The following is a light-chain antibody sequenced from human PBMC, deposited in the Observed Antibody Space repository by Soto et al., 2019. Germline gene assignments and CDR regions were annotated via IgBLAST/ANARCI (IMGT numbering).Light chain of an antibody. Sequence: QLTQSPSSLSASVGDRVTITCRASQDISRYLAWYQQRAGKAPKLLIYGASTLQSGVPSRFSGSGSGTEFTLTISSLQPEEFATYHCQQLQRTPFAFGPGTTVD. CDR2: GAS. J-gene: IGKJ3*01. CDR1: QDISRY. CDR3: QQLQRTPFA. V-gene: IGKV1-9*01.